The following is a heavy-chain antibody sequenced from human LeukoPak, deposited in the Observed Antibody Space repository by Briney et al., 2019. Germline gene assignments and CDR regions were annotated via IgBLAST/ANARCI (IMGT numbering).Heavy chain of an antibody. Sequence: PGGSLRLSCAASGFTFSDYYMSWLRQAPGKGLEWVSYISSDSSTIYYADSVKGRFTISRDNAKNSLYLQMNSLRAEDTAVYYYAKKSFGAGSADDYWGQGTLVTVSS. CDR3: AKKSFGAGSADDY. CDR2: ISSDSSTI. D-gene: IGHD3-10*01. J-gene: IGHJ4*02. V-gene: IGHV3-11*04. CDR1: GFTFSDYY.